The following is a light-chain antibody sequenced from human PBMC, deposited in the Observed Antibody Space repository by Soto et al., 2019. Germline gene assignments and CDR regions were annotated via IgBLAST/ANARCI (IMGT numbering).Light chain of an antibody. CDR3: SSYTSGSTWV. Sequence: QSVLTQPASVSGSPGQSITISCTGTSSDVGGYNYVSWYQQHPGKAPKLMIYEVSNRPSGVSNRFSGSKSGNTASLTISGLQAEDEADYYCSSYTSGSTWVFGEGPRSPS. V-gene: IGLV2-14*01. CDR2: EVS. CDR1: SSDVGGYNY. J-gene: IGLJ3*02.